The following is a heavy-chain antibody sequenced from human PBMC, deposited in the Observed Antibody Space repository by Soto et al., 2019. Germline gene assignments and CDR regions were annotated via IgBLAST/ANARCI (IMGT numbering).Heavy chain of an antibody. D-gene: IGHD1-26*01. Sequence: GASVKVSCKASGYTFTGYYMHWVRQAPGQGLEWMGWINPNSGGTNYAQKFQGWVTMTRDTSISTAYMELSRLRSDDTAVYYCARTSIVGASPRYYYYGMDVWGQGTTVTVSS. CDR2: INPNSGGT. J-gene: IGHJ6*02. CDR1: GYTFTGYY. V-gene: IGHV1-2*04. CDR3: ARTSIVGASPRYYYYGMDV.